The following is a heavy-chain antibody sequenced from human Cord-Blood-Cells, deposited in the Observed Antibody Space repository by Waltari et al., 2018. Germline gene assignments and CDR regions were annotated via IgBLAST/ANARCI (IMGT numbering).Heavy chain of an antibody. CDR3: ARGGGIYDSSGYYWYFDL. J-gene: IGHJ2*01. V-gene: IGHV1-8*01. CDR2: MNPNSGNT. CDR1: GYTFTSYD. Sequence: QVQPVQSGAEVKKPGASVKVSCKASGYTFTSYDINWVRQATGPGLEWMGWMNPNSGNTGYAQKFQGRVTMTRNTSIRTAYMELSSLRSEDTAVYYCARGGGIYDSSGYYWYFDLWGRGTLVTVSS. D-gene: IGHD3-22*01.